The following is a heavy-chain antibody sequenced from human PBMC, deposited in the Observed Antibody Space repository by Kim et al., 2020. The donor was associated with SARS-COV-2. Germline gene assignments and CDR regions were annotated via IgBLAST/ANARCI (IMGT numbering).Heavy chain of an antibody. V-gene: IGHV3-30*03. Sequence: GGSLRLSCAASGFTFSTYGMHWVRQAPGKGLEWVAVISYHGSNKYYADSVKGRSTISRDNSKNTLYLQMNSLRAEDTAVYYCARDEYYYGDYPHLGYFDYWGQGTLVTVSS. CDR2: ISYHGSNK. J-gene: IGHJ4*02. CDR3: ARDEYYYGDYPHLGYFDY. D-gene: IGHD4-17*01. CDR1: GFTFSTYG.